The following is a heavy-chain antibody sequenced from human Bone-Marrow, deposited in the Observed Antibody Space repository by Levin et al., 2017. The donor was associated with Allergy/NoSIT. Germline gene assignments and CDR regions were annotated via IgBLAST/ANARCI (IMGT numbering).Heavy chain of an antibody. D-gene: IGHD6-19*01. Sequence: PVASVKVSCKASRYSFNNFWISWVRQMPGKGLEWVGRIAPSDSSTTYSPSFQGHVTISADKSISTAYLHWSSLKASDTAMYYCASLAVAQYSGSWGQGTLVTVSS. CDR3: ASLAVAQYSGS. CDR2: IAPSDSST. CDR1: RYSFNNFW. V-gene: IGHV5-10-1*01. J-gene: IGHJ4*02.